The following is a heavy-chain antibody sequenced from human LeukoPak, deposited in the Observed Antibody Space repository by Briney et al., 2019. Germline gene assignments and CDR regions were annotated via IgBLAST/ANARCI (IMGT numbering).Heavy chain of an antibody. D-gene: IGHD4-11*01. J-gene: IGHJ4*02. CDR2: ISPDGSTT. Sequence: GGSLRLSCAASGFTFSSYWMYWVRQVPGKGLVWVSRISPDGSTTGYADSVKGRFTASRDNARNTLYLQINSLRAEDSAVYYCTRDRTTITLFELWGQGTLVTVSS. V-gene: IGHV3-74*01. CDR3: TRDRTTITLFEL. CDR1: GFTFSSYW.